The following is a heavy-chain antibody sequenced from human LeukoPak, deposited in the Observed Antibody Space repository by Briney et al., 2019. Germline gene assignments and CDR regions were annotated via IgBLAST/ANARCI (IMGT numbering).Heavy chain of an antibody. D-gene: IGHD4-17*01. CDR3: ARDSRAYGPRNFDL. CDR1: GYTFTSYY. Sequence: ASVKLSCKASGYTFTSYYMHWVRHAPGQGLELMGIISTSGGRTSYAQKFQGRVSMTRGTSTRAVYMELSRLRSEDTAVYFFARDSRAYGPRNFDLWGSGTLVTVSS. CDR2: ISTSGGRT. J-gene: IGHJ2*01. V-gene: IGHV1-46*01.